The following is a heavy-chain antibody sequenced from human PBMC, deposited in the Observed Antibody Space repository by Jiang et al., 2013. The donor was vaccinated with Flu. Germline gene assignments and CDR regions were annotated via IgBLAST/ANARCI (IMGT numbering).Heavy chain of an antibody. V-gene: IGHV4-39*01. D-gene: IGHD3-22*01. CDR1: GGSISTSSYY. J-gene: IGHJ4*02. CDR3: ASLSGYHSVVYYFDY. Sequence: LLKPSETLSLTCTISGGSISTSSYYWVWIRQPPGKGLEWIGTIYYSGITYYNSPLKGRLTISADTSKNQFSLKLSSVTAADTAVYYCASLSGYHSVVYYFDYWGPGTLVTVSS. CDR2: IYYSGIT.